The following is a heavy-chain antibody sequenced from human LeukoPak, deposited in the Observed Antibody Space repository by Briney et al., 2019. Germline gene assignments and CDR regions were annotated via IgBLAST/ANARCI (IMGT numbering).Heavy chain of an antibody. CDR2: INHSGSA. Sequence: SETLSLTCAAYGGSFSAYYWTWIRQPPGKGLEWIGEINHSGSAKYNPSLKSRVTISVDTSKNQFSLKLSSVTAADTAVYYCAGSIIVATEENWFDPWGQGTLVTVSS. V-gene: IGHV4-34*01. CDR1: GGSFSAYY. J-gene: IGHJ5*02. CDR3: AGSIIVATEENWFDP. D-gene: IGHD5-12*01.